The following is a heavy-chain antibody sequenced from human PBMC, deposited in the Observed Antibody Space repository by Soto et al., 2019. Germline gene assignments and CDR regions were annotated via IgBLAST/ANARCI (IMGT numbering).Heavy chain of an antibody. J-gene: IGHJ4*02. CDR2: ISYDGNVA. Sequence: QVQLVESGGGVVQPGRSLRLSCAASGFTFSNYGMPWVRQAPGKGLEGVIVISYDGNVAYYADSVKGRFTISRDNSKNTLYLQMNSLRTGDTAMYYCAKEGPITNWYFDYWGQGTLVTVSS. D-gene: IGHD1-1*01. CDR1: GFTFSNYG. CDR3: AKEGPITNWYFDY. V-gene: IGHV3-30*18.